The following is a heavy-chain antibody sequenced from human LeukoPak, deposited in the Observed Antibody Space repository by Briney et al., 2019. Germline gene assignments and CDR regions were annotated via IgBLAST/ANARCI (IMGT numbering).Heavy chain of an antibody. CDR1: GFTVSSNY. D-gene: IGHD6-6*01. V-gene: IGHV3-53*01. CDR3: ARDSGGIAARQDAFDI. J-gene: IGHJ3*02. CDR2: IYSGGST. Sequence: GGSLRLSCAASGFTVSSNYMSWVRQAPGKGLEWASVIYSGGSTYYADSVKGRFTISRDNSKNTLYLQMNSLRAEDTAVYYCARDSGGIAARQDAFDIWGQGTMVTVSS.